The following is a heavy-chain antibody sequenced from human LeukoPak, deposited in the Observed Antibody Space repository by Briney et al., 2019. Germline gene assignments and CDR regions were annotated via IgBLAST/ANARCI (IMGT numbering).Heavy chain of an antibody. Sequence: PGGSLRLFCAASGFTFSGYRKLCPRDSRGKAVEGVANIKKDGSEKYNVDSVKGRVTISRDNANNSLYLQMNSLRAEDTAVYYCARESKGRSKIDYWGQGTLVTVSS. D-gene: IGHD4-17*01. CDR2: IKKDGSEK. CDR1: GFTFSGYR. CDR3: ARESKGRSKIDY. J-gene: IGHJ4*02. V-gene: IGHV3-7*01.